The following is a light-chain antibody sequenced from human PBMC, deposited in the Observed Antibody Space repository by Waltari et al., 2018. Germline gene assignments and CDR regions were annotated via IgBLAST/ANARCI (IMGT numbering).Light chain of an antibody. Sequence: QSTLTPPASVSGSPGQSIPIPCTRPRSDVGGSHYVCWYQQYPGKPPKLMIYYVSSRPSGVSNRFSGSKSGNTASLTISGLQAEDEADYYCASYTSSSTWVFGGGTKLTVL. CDR1: RSDVGGSHY. CDR2: YVS. V-gene: IGLV2-14*01. J-gene: IGLJ3*02. CDR3: ASYTSSSTWV.